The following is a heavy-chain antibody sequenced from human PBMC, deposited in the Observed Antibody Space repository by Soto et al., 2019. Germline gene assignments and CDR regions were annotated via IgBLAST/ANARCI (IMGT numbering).Heavy chain of an antibody. Sequence: GESLKISCAASGFTFSSYAMSWVRQAPGKGLEWVSAISGSGGSTYYADSVKGRFTISRDNSKNTLYLQMNSLRAEDTAVYYCAKDLQGYDSSGYYEFGHVDYNWFDPWGQGTLVTVSS. CDR3: AKDLQGYDSSGYYEFGHVDYNWFDP. D-gene: IGHD3-22*01. J-gene: IGHJ5*02. V-gene: IGHV3-23*01. CDR2: ISGSGGST. CDR1: GFTFSSYA.